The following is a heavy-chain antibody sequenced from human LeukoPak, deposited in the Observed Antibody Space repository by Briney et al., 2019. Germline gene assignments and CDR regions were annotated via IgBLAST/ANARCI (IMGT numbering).Heavy chain of an antibody. D-gene: IGHD1-1*01. V-gene: IGHV4-61*03. CDR3: ARGRVSSSTWYSTYYYYFYMDV. CDR1: GGSISSSSDY. J-gene: IGHJ6*03. Sequence: PSETLSLTCTVSGGSISSSSDYWGWIRQAPGKGLEWIGYVDHTGSTNFNPSLNGRVSISRDTTNNLFSLRLRSVTAAGTAVYFCARGRVSSSTWYSTYYYYFYMDVWGKGTTVTVSS. CDR2: VDHTGST.